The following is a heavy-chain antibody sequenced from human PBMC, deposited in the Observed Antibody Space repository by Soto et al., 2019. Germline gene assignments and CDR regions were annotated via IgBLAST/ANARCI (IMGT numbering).Heavy chain of an antibody. D-gene: IGHD6-19*01. CDR3: ARDRSSGLYYSGMDV. Sequence: QVQLVQSGAEVKKPGSSVKVSCKASAGTFSSYAISWVRQAPGQGLEWMGGIIPIFGTGNYAQKFQGRVTITADESTSTAYMELSSLRSEDTAVYYCARDRSSGLYYSGMDVWGQGTTVTVSS. CDR1: AGTFSSYA. J-gene: IGHJ6*02. V-gene: IGHV1-69*12. CDR2: IIPIFGTG.